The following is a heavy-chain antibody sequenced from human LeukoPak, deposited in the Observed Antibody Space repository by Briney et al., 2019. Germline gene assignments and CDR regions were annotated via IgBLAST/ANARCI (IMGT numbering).Heavy chain of an antibody. CDR2: INPGGGNT. V-gene: IGHV1-46*01. J-gene: IGHJ5*02. Sequence: ASVKVSCKASGYTFTNYYIHWVRQAPGQGLEWMGLINPGGGNTNYAQNFQGRVTMTRDTSASTAYMELRSLRSDDTAVYYCARDSILTGDWFDPWGQGTLVTVSS. CDR3: ARDSILTGDWFDP. D-gene: IGHD3-9*01. CDR1: GYTFTNYY.